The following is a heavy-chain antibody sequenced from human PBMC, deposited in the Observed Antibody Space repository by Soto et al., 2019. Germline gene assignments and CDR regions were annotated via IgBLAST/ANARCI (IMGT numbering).Heavy chain of an antibody. CDR3: ARDLVVYCSSTSCYADYYGMDV. J-gene: IGHJ6*02. CDR1: GFTFSSYA. V-gene: IGHV3-33*08. D-gene: IGHD2-2*01. CDR2: IWYDGSNK. Sequence: GGSLRLSCAASGFTFSSYAMHWVRQAPGKGLEWVAVIWYDGSNKYYADSVKGRFTISRDNSKNTLYLQMNSLRAEDTAVYYCARDLVVYCSSTSCYADYYGMDVWGQGTTVTVSS.